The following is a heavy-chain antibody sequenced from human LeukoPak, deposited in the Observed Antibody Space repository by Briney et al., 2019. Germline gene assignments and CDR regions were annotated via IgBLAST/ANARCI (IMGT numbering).Heavy chain of an antibody. CDR1: GFTFSSYG. Sequence: RGSLRLSCGGSGFTFSSYGMSWGRQAPGKGLEWVSVISGSGGGTYYADSVKGRFTISRDNSKNTLYLQMNSLRAEDTAVYYCAKDRGYSHGFDYWGQGTLLTVSS. J-gene: IGHJ4*02. V-gene: IGHV3-23*01. D-gene: IGHD5-18*01. CDR2: ISGSGGGT. CDR3: AKDRGYSHGFDY.